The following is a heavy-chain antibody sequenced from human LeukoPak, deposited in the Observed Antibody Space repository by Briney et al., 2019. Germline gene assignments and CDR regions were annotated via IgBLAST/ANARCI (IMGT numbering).Heavy chain of an antibody. Sequence: SETLSLTCTVSGGSISSSSYYWGWIRQPPGKGLEWIGSIYYSGSTYYNPSLKSRVTISVDTSKNQFSLKLSSVTAADTAVYYCARRMYYYDSSGYPDYWGQGTLVTVSS. CDR3: ARRMYYYDSSGYPDY. J-gene: IGHJ4*02. CDR1: GGSISSSSYY. D-gene: IGHD3-22*01. V-gene: IGHV4-39*01. CDR2: IYYSGST.